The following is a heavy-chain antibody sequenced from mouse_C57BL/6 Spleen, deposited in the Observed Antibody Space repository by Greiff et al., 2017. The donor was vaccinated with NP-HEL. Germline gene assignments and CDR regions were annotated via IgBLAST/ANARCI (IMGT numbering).Heavy chain of an antibody. V-gene: IGHV5-9-1*02. CDR1: GFTFSSYA. J-gene: IGHJ1*03. CDR2: ISSGGDYI. Sequence: EVKLVESGEGLVKPGGSLKLSCAASGFTFSSYAMSWVRQTPEKRLEWVAYISSGGDYIYYADTVKGRFTISRDNARNTLYLQMSSLKSDDTAMYYCTRAYGSPYWYFDVWGTGTTVTVSS. CDR3: TRAYGSPYWYFDV. D-gene: IGHD1-1*01.